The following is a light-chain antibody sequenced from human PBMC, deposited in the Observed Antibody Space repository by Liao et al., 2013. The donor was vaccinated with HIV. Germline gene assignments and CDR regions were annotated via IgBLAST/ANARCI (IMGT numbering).Light chain of an antibody. J-gene: IGLJ1*01. CDR3: QAWDSSTAYV. CDR1: NIGSDT. Sequence: SYVLIQPPSVSVAPGQTAIITCGGDNIGSDTVHWYRQQPGQAPVMVIFFDTDRPSGIPDRFSGSSSGNTATLTISGTQAMDEADYYCQAWDSSTAYVFGTGTKVTVL. V-gene: IGLV3-21*01. CDR2: FDT.